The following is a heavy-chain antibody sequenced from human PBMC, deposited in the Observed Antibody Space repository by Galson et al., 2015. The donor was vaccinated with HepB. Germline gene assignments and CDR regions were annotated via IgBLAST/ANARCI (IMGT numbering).Heavy chain of an antibody. CDR3: ARENDWSYDY. Sequence: SLRLSCAASGFTVSKNYMSWLRQAQGKELEWVSDIYSGGYTYYADSVKGRFTISRDNSENTLYLQMNSLRVEDTAVYYCARENDWSYDYWGQGTLVTVSS. D-gene: IGHD2-21*01. J-gene: IGHJ4*02. V-gene: IGHV3-66*01. CDR1: GFTVSKNY. CDR2: IYSGGYT.